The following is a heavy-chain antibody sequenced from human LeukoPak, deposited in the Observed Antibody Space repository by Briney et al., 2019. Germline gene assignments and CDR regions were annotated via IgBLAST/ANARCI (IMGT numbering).Heavy chain of an antibody. D-gene: IGHD3-22*01. J-gene: IGHJ4*02. CDR1: GGSISSSSYY. Sequence: PSETLSLTCTVSGGSISSSSYYWGWIRQPPGKGLEWIGSIYYSGSTYYNPSLKSRVTISVDTSKNQFSLKLSSVTAADTAVYYCARVYDSSGYYSIRVFDYWGQGTLVTVSS. CDR2: IYYSGST. CDR3: ARVYDSSGYYSIRVFDY. V-gene: IGHV4-39*07.